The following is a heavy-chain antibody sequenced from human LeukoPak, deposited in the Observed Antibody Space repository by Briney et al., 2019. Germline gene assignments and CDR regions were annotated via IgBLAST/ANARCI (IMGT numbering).Heavy chain of an antibody. CDR3: ARDGSGSPYTPYYFDY. CDR1: AITFSSYA. Sequence: PGGSLRLSCAASAITFSSYAVSWVRQAPGKGLEWVSGISGSGGSTYYADSVKGRFTISRDNSKNTLYLHMNSLRVEDTAVYYCARDGSGSPYTPYYFDYWGQGIRVTVSS. V-gene: IGHV3-23*01. CDR2: ISGSGGST. J-gene: IGHJ4*02. D-gene: IGHD3-10*01.